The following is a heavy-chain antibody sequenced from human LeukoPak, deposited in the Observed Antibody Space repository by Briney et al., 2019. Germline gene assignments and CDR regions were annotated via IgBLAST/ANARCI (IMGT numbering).Heavy chain of an antibody. CDR3: APVVGPLRGWFAP. D-gene: IGHD1-26*01. V-gene: IGHV4-59*12. CDR2: IYYSGST. J-gene: IGHJ5*02. Sequence: SETLSLTCTVSGGSISSYYWSWIRQPPGKGLEWIGYIYYSGSTNYNPSLKSRVTISVDTSKNQFSLKLSSVTAADTAVYYCAPVVGPLRGWFAPWAREPWSPSPQ. CDR1: GGSISSYY.